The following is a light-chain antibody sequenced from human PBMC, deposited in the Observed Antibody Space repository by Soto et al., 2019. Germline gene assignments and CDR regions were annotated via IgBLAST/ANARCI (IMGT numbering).Light chain of an antibody. CDR3: QQYHSDPIT. Sequence: DFVMTQSPDSLAVSLGERATINCKASQSVLSNSNNKNYLAWFQQKSGQPPKLLIYWASTRQSGVPDRFSGSGSATDFTLTISSLQAEDVAVYYCQQYHSDPITLGQGTRLEIK. CDR1: QSVLSNSNNKNY. V-gene: IGKV4-1*01. J-gene: IGKJ5*01. CDR2: WAS.